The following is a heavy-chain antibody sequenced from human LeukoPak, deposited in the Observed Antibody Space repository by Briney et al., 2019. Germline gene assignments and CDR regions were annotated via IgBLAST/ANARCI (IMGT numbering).Heavy chain of an antibody. Sequence: GASVKVSCKVSGYTLTELSMHWVRQAPGKGLEWMGGFDPEDGETIYAQKFQGRVTMTEDTSTDTAYMELSSLRSEDTAVYHCATGPTLSDYGDYFDYWGQGTLVTVSS. CDR3: ATGPTLSDYGDYFDY. V-gene: IGHV1-24*01. D-gene: IGHD4-17*01. CDR2: FDPEDGET. CDR1: GYTLTELS. J-gene: IGHJ4*02.